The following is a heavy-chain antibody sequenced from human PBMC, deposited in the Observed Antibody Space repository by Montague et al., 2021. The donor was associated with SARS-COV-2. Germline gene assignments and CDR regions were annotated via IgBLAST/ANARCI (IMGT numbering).Heavy chain of an antibody. CDR3: ARLAGVGCNRRDCFDY. CDR1: GFTFSDYY. D-gene: IGHD1-14*01. Sequence: SLRLSCAASGFTFSDYYMSWIRQAPGKGLEWVSYISGRGSYTDYADSAKGRFTISRDNARKSLYLEMNSLRAEDTAVFYCARLAGVGCNRRDCFDYWGQGTLVTVSS. V-gene: IGHV3-11*03. CDR2: ISGRGSYT. J-gene: IGHJ4*02.